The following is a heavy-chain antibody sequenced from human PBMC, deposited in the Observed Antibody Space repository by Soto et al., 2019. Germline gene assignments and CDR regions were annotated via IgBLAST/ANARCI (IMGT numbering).Heavy chain of an antibody. J-gene: IGHJ5*02. CDR1: GGSFSGYY. V-gene: IGHV4-34*01. CDR2: INHSGNT. D-gene: IGHD6-13*01. CDR3: ASLISYNSSLDWFDP. Sequence: LSETLSLTCAVYGGSFSGYYWSWIRQPPGKGLEWIGEINHSGNTNYNPSLKSRVTISVDKSKNQFSLKLSSVTAADTAVYYCASLISYNSSLDWFDPWGQGTLVTVSS.